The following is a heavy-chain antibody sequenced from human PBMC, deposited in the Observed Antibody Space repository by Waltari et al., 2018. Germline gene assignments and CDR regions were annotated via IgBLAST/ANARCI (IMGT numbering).Heavy chain of an antibody. D-gene: IGHD6-13*01. J-gene: IGHJ3*02. V-gene: IGHV3-21*01. CDR1: GFTFSSFT. CDR2: ISSSSSYI. CDR3: ARESIAAAGNDAFDI. Sequence: EVQLVESGGGLVKPGGSLRLSCAASGFTFSSFTMNWVRQAPGKGLEWVSSISSSSSYIYYADSVKGRVTISRDNAKNSLYLQMNSLRAEDTAVYYCARESIAAAGNDAFDIWGQGTMVTVSS.